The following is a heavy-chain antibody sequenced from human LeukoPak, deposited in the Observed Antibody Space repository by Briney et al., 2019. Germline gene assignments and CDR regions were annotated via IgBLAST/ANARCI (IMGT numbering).Heavy chain of an antibody. CDR3: ARDWSAAVYAPFDY. D-gene: IGHD5/OR15-5a*01. V-gene: IGHV3-30*04. Sequence: GRSLRLSCAASGFSFNTFAMHWVRQAPDKGLEWVAVISDDGSKKYYADSVKGRFTISRDNPENTLYLQMKSLRHEDTAVYYCARDWSAAVYAPFDYWGQGTLVIVSS. CDR2: ISDDGSKK. J-gene: IGHJ4*02. CDR1: GFSFNTFA.